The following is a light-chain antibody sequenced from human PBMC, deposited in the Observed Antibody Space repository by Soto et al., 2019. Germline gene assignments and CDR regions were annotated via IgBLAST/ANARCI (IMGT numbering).Light chain of an antibody. V-gene: IGKV1-5*03. CDR1: QSINTW. Sequence: DIQMTQSPSTLSASVGDRVTITCRASQSINTWLAWYQQKPGKAPKLLIYRASTLESGVPSRFSGSGSGTSFSLTISSLPPDDFSSYYCDHYDTYSCTFGPGTKVDI. J-gene: IGKJ3*01. CDR2: RAS. CDR3: DHYDTYSCT.